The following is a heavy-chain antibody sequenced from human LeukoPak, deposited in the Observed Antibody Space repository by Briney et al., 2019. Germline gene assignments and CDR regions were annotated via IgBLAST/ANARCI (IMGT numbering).Heavy chain of an antibody. J-gene: IGHJ4*02. CDR2: IGDDDKTI. CDR1: GFSFSYNP. D-gene: IGHD3-3*02. CDR3: VRDRANWAFGH. V-gene: IGHV3-48*01. Sequence: PGGSLRLSCAASGFSFSYNPMNWVRQAPGKGLEWVSYIGDDDKTIFYADSVKGRFTISRDNAKNSLYLQMNSLRAEDTAVYYCVRDRANWAFGHWGQGTLVTVSS.